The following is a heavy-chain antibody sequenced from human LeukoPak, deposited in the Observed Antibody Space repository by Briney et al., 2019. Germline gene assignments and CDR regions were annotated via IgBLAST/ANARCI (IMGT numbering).Heavy chain of an antibody. CDR1: GGSISSYY. V-gene: IGHV4-59*08. J-gene: IGHJ4*02. CDR3: ARHWRNPTYAFDY. CDR2: IYYSGST. Sequence: PSETLSLTCTVSGGSISSYYWSWIRQPPGKGLEWIGYIYYSGSTNYTPSLKSRVTISVDTSKNQFSLKLSSVTAADTAVYYCARHWRNPTYAFDYWGQGTLVTVSS. D-gene: IGHD1-14*01.